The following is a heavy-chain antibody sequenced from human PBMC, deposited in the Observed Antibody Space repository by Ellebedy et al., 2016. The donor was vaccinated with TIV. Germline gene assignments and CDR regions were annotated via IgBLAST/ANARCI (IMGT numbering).Heavy chain of an antibody. CDR1: GFTFSSYG. CDR2: ISYDGSNK. Sequence: GESLKISXAASGFTFSSYGMHWVRQAPGKGLEWVAVISYDGSNKYYADSVKGRFTISRDNSKNTLYLQMNSLRAEDTAVYYCAKGLHTAMVLAFDYWGQGTLVTVSS. J-gene: IGHJ4*02. V-gene: IGHV3-30*18. D-gene: IGHD5-18*01. CDR3: AKGLHTAMVLAFDY.